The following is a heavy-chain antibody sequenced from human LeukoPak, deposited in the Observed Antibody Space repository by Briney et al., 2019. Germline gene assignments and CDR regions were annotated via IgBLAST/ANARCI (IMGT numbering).Heavy chain of an antibody. D-gene: IGHD6-13*01. V-gene: IGHV4-4*07. CDR1: GGSISSYY. J-gene: IGHJ3*02. Sequence: PSETLSLTCTVSGGSISSYYWSWIRQPAGKGLEWIGRIYISGSTNYNPSLKSRVTMSVATSKNQISLKLSSVTAADTAVYYCAIPAADSSSWSNDAFDIWGQGTMVTVSS. CDR3: AIPAADSSSWSNDAFDI. CDR2: IYISGST.